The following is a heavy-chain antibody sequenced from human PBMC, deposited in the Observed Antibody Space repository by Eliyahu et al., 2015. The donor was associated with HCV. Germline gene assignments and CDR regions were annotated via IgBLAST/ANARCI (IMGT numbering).Heavy chain of an antibody. CDR2: IHLQWGT. Sequence: QVQLQESGPGLVKPSETLSLTCTVSGGSISSYYWSWIRQPPGKGLEWIGYIHLQWGTHHKPSLKSRVTISVDTSKNQFSLKLSSVTAADTAVYYCAGAQDFWSGRDYWGQGTLVTVSS. V-gene: IGHV4-59*01. CDR1: GGSISSYY. D-gene: IGHD3-3*01. CDR3: AGAQDFWSGRDY. J-gene: IGHJ4*02.